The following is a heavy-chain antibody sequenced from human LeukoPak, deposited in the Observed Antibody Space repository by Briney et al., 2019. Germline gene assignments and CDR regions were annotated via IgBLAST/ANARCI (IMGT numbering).Heavy chain of an antibody. CDR3: ASSSGGSWNDAFDI. J-gene: IGHJ3*02. CDR2: IKQDGSEK. Sequence: GGSLRLSCAASRFTFSSYAMHWVRQAPGKGLEWVANIKQDGSEKYYVDSVKGRFTISRDNAKNSLYLQMNSLRAEDTAVYYCASSSGGSWNDAFDIWGQGTMVTVSS. CDR1: RFTFSSYA. D-gene: IGHD2-15*01. V-gene: IGHV3-7*01.